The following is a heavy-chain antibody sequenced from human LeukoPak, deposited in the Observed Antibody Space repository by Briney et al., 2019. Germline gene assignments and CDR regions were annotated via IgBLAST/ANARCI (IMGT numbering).Heavy chain of an antibody. CDR1: GGTFSSYA. V-gene: IGHV1-18*01. CDR2: INPYNGNT. Sequence: GASVKVSCKASGGTFSSYAISWVRQAPGQGLEWMGWINPYNGNTKYAQKFQGRVTMTTDTSTNTAYMELRSLRSDDTAVYYCARGLTHRMYYSEGGDAFDIWGQGTMF. D-gene: IGHD3-22*01. CDR3: ARGLTHRMYYSEGGDAFDI. J-gene: IGHJ3*02.